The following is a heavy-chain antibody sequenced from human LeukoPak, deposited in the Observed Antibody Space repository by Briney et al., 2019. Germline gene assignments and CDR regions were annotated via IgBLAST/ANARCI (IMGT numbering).Heavy chain of an antibody. D-gene: IGHD6-13*01. J-gene: IGHJ2*01. CDR2: ISGSSSYI. CDR1: GLTFSRNS. Sequence: PGGSLRLSCAASGLTFSRNSMNWARQAPGKGLEWFLSISGSSSYIYYADSVKGRFTISRDNAKNSLYLQMNSLRAEETAVYYCARVPTIVGYTSRELGHWYFDLWGRGTLVTVSS. CDR3: ARVPTIVGYTSRELGHWYFDL. V-gene: IGHV3-21*01.